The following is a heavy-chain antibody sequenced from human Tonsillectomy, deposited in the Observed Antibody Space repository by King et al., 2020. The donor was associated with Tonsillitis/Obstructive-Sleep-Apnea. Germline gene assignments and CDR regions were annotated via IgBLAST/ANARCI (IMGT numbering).Heavy chain of an antibody. CDR3: AKGAYWNEVLN. D-gene: IGHD1-1*01. V-gene: IGHV3-53*01. CDR2: IYFDGSA. Sequence: VQLVESGGGLIQPGGSLRLSCAAFGFSVSNNYMSWVRQAPGKGLEWVSIIYFDGSAYYTDSMGGRFTISRDTSNNNLYLQMNSLRAEDTAVYFCAKGAYWNEVLNWGQGTLVTVSS. CDR1: GFSVSNNY. J-gene: IGHJ4*02.